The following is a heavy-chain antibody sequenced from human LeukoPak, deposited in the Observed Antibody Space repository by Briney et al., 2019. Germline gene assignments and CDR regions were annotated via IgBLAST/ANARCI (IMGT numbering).Heavy chain of an antibody. J-gene: IGHJ6*02. V-gene: IGHV1-18*01. CDR2: ISAYNGNT. D-gene: IGHD1-20*01. CDR3: ARRHNWNPRYYYCGMDV. CDR1: GYTFTSYG. Sequence: ASVKVSCKASGYTFTSYGISWVRQAPGQGLEWMGWISAYNGNTNYAQKLQGRVTMTTDTSTSTAYMELRSLRSDDTAVYYCARRHNWNPRYYYCGMDVWGQGTTVTVSS.